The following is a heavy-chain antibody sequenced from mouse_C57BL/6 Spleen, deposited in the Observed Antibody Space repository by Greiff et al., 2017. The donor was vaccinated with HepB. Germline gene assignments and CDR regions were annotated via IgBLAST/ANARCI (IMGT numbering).Heavy chain of an antibody. J-gene: IGHJ3*01. CDR2: IYPGSGNT. CDR1: GYSFTSYY. CDR3: ARSAVGEWFAY. Sequence: VQLQQSGPELVKPGASVKISCKASGYSFTSYYIHWVKQRPGQGLEWIGWIYPGSGNTKYNEKFKGKATLTADTSSSTAYMQLSSLTSEYSAVYYCARSAVGEWFAYWGQGTLVTVSA. V-gene: IGHV1-66*01. D-gene: IGHD1-1*02.